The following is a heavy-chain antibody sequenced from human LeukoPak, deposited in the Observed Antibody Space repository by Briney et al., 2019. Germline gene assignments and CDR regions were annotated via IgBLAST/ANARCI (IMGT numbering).Heavy chain of an antibody. CDR3: ARENIAVSGPIDY. CDR1: GFTFSRYS. J-gene: IGHJ4*02. V-gene: IGHV3-21*01. Sequence: GGSLRLSCAASGFTFSRYSMNWVRQAPGKGLEWVSFISSSSTYIYYADSVKGRFTISRDNAENSLYLQMNSLRAEDTAVYYCARENIAVSGPIDYWGQGTLVTVSS. CDR2: ISSSSTYI. D-gene: IGHD6-19*01.